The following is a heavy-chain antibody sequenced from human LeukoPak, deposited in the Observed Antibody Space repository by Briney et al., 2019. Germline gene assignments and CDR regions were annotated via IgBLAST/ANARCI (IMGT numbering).Heavy chain of an antibody. CDR3: ARGHGSAFDP. V-gene: IGHV1-8*01. CDR1: GYAFTNYD. D-gene: IGHD3-10*01. J-gene: IGHJ5*02. Sequence: VASVKVSCKTSGYAFTNYDINWVRQAPGQGLEWMGWMHPDNGNTGYAQKFQGRVTMTRNTSITTAYTELRSLRSDDTAVYYCARGHGSAFDPWGQGTLVTVSS. CDR2: MHPDNGNT.